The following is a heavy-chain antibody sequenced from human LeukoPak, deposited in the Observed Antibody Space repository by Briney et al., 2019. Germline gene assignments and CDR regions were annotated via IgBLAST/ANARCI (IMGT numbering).Heavy chain of an antibody. Sequence: GGSLRLSCAASGFTFSSYVMSWVRQAPGKGLEWVSTISGNGRNTYYADSVKGRFTISRDNSKITLYLEMNSPRAEDTAVYYCARGRGVYGYWYFDLWGRGTLVTVSS. V-gene: IGHV3-23*01. J-gene: IGHJ2*01. CDR3: ARGRGVYGYWYFDL. D-gene: IGHD2-15*01. CDR1: GFTFSSYV. CDR2: ISGNGRNT.